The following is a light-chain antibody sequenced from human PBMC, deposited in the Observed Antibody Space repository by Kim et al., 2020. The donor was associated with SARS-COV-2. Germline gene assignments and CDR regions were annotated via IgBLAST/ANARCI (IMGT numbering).Light chain of an antibody. CDR1: QGIRTY. Sequence: SASVGNRVTLTCRASQGIRTYLAWFQQNPGKVPKRLIYAASSLQSGVSSRFSGSGSGTEFTLTINSLQPEDSATYYCLQHHSYPLTFGGGTKVEI. J-gene: IGKJ4*01. CDR3: LQHHSYPLT. CDR2: AAS. V-gene: IGKV1-17*03.